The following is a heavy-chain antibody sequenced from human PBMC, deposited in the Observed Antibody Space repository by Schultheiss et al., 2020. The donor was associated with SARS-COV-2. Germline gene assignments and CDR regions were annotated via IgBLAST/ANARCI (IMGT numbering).Heavy chain of an antibody. CDR2: IYYSGST. CDR3: ARGGIAVAVVYYGMDV. Sequence: SQTLSLTCTVSGGSISSGSYYWGWIRQPPGKGLEWIGYIYYSGSTNYNPSLKSRVTISVDTSKNQFSLKLSSVTAADTAVYYCARGGIAVAVVYYGMDVWGQGTTVTVSS. D-gene: IGHD6-19*01. CDR1: GGSISSGSYY. V-gene: IGHV4-61*05. J-gene: IGHJ6*02.